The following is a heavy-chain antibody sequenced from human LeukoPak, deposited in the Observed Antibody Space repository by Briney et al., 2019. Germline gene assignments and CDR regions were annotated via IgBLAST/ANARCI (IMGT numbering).Heavy chain of an antibody. Sequence: SETLSLTCAVYGGSFSGYYWSWIRQPPGEGLEWIGEINHSGSTNYNPSLKSRVTISVDTSKNQFSLKLSSVTAADTAVYYCARGRGYYYDSSGYRLDYWGQGTLVTVSS. D-gene: IGHD3-22*01. CDR1: GGSFSGYY. CDR2: INHSGST. CDR3: ARGRGYYYDSSGYRLDY. J-gene: IGHJ4*02. V-gene: IGHV4-34*01.